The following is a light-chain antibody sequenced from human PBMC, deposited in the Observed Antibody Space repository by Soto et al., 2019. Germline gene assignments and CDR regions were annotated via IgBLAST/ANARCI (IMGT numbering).Light chain of an antibody. Sequence: IVMPQSKATLSVSPGGRATLSCRASQSVSSTLAWYQQKPGQAPRLLIYGASTRATGFPARFSGSGSGTDFTLTISYLEPEDFAVYYCQQRSNWPPTFGQGTKVDIK. CDR1: QSVSST. J-gene: IGKJ1*01. CDR2: GAS. V-gene: IGKV3-15*01. CDR3: QQRSNWPPT.